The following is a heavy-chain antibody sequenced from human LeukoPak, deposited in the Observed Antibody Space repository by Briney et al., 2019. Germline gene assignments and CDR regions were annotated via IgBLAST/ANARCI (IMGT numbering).Heavy chain of an antibody. V-gene: IGHV1-69*13. CDR1: GGTFSSYA. Sequence: ASVNVSCKASGGTFSSYAISWVRQAPGQGLEWMGGIIPIFGTANYAQKFQGRVTITADESTSTAYMELSSLRSEDTAVYYCATFLGWFGEPRHYFDYWGQGTLVTVSS. CDR2: IIPIFGTA. J-gene: IGHJ4*02. D-gene: IGHD3-10*01. CDR3: ATFLGWFGEPRHYFDY.